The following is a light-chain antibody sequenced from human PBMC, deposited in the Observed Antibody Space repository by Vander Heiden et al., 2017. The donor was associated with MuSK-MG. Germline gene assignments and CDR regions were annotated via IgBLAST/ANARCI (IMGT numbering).Light chain of an antibody. Sequence: DIQMTQSPLSLSASVGDRVTLTCRASENINNYLNWYQQRPGKAPKLLIFAASRLESGVPSRFSGSGSGTDFTLTITSLRPEDFATYYCQQSYTTPIFTFGPGTKVDIK. CDR1: ENINNY. CDR3: QQSYTTPIFT. CDR2: AAS. V-gene: IGKV1-39*01. J-gene: IGKJ3*01.